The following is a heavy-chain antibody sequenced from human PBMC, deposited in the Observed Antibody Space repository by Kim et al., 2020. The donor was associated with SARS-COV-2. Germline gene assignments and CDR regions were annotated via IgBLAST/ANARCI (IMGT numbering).Heavy chain of an antibody. D-gene: IGHD3-3*01. V-gene: IGHV4-39*02. CDR3: ASGWRGDYGGDH. Sequence: SETLSLTCTVSGVSVSSPTVYWAWIRQPPGKGLEWIGSISYTTSTYYNPSLKYRVAISFDTSKNHFSLTLGSVTAADTAVYYCASGWRGDYGGDHWGQGTLVTVSS. CDR2: ISYTTST. J-gene: IGHJ4*02. CDR1: GVSVSSPTVY.